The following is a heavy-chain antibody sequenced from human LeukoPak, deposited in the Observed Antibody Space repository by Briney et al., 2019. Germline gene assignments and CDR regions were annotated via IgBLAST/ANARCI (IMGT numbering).Heavy chain of an antibody. CDR1: GYTFTSYG. J-gene: IGHJ6*02. V-gene: IGHV1-18*01. CDR3: ARTQNGMDV. CDR2: ISAYNGNT. Sequence: ASVKVSCKASGYTFTSYGISWVRQAPGQGLEWMGWISAYNGNTNYAQKFQGRVTMTRDTSISTAYMELSRLRSDDTAVYYCARTQNGMDVWGQGTTVTVSS.